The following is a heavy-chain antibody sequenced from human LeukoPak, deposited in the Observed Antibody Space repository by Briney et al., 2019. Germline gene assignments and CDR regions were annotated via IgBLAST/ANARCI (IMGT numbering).Heavy chain of an antibody. J-gene: IGHJ3*02. CDR2: INSDGSST. V-gene: IGHV3-74*01. D-gene: IGHD3-10*01. CDR1: GFTFSSYW. CDR3: ASHRGSGEVDAFDI. Sequence: GGSLRLSCAASGFTFSSYWMHWVRQAPGKGLVWVSRINSDGSSTSYADSVKGRFTISRDNAKNTLYLQMNSLRVEDTAVYYCASHRGSGEVDAFDIWGQGTMVTVSS.